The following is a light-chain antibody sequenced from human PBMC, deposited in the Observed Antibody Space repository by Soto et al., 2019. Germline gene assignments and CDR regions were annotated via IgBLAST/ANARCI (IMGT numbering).Light chain of an antibody. CDR2: EAS. V-gene: IGKV1-5*03. CDR1: QSISGS. Sequence: DIQMTQSPSTLSASVGDRVTITCRASQSISGSLAWYQQKPGKAPKLLIYEASNLKSGVPSRFSGSGSGTEYNLTISSLQPDDSASYYCQQYNGYWTFGQGTRVELK. CDR3: QQYNGYWT. J-gene: IGKJ1*01.